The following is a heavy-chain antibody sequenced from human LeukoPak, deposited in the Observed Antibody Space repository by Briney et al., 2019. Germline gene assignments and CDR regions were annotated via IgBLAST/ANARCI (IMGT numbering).Heavy chain of an antibody. V-gene: IGHV4-34*01. Sequence: SETLSLTCAVYGGSFSGYYWSWIRQPPGEGLEWIGEINHSGSTNYNPSLKSRVTISVDTSKNQFSLKLSSVTAADTAVYYCARGDNSGSHSYWGQGALVTVSS. J-gene: IGHJ4*02. D-gene: IGHD1-26*01. CDR3: ARGDNSGSHSY. CDR2: INHSGST. CDR1: GGSFSGYY.